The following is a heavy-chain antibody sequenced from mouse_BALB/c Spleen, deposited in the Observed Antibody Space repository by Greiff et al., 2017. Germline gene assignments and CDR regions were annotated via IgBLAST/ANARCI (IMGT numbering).Heavy chain of an antibody. CDR1: GYTFTSYW. CDR2: IAPGSGST. CDR3: ARDYRYDCYAMDY. Sequence: DLVKPGASVKLSCKASGYTFTSYWINWIKQRPGQGLEWIGRIAPGSGSTYYNEMFKGKATLTVDTSSSTAYIQLSSLSSEDSAVYCCARDYRYDCYAMDYWGQGTSVTVSS. V-gene: IGHV1S41*01. D-gene: IGHD2-14*01. J-gene: IGHJ4*01.